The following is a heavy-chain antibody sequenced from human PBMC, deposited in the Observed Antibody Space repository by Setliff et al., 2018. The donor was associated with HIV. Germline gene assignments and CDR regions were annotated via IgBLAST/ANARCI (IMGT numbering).Heavy chain of an antibody. Sequence: GESLKISCKTSGYSFTNYWVGWVRQMPGNGLEWMGLIWPDDSDTMYSPSFQGQVTMSADKSISTAYLQWSSLKAPDTAMYYCARGPIDYYDRVYFDYWGQGTLVTVSS. CDR3: ARGPIDYYDRVYFDY. CDR1: GYSFTNYW. CDR2: IWPDDSDT. D-gene: IGHD3-22*01. J-gene: IGHJ4*02. V-gene: IGHV5-51*01.